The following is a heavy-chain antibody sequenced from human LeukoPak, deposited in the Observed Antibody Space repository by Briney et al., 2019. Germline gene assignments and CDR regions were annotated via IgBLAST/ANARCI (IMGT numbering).Heavy chain of an antibody. CDR1: GYTLTELA. CDR3: ATQATDYFYH. V-gene: IGHV1-24*01. CDR2: FDPEDGET. Sequence: ASVKVSCKVSGYTLTELAIHWVRQAPGRGLEWMGGFDPEDGETIYAQNFQGRVSMTEDTSTDTAYMALSSLRSEDTAVYYCATQATDYFYHWGQGTLVTVSS. J-gene: IGHJ4*02.